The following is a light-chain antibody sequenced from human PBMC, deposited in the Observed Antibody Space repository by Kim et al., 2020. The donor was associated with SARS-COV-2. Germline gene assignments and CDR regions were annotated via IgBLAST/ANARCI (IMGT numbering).Light chain of an antibody. V-gene: IGKV1-16*02. Sequence: ASAGDTVTITCRASQGIRQYLAWFRQKPGKAPESLIYATSTLESGVPSKFSGHGSGTDFTLTISGLQPEDSATYFCQQYYSYPITFGQGTRLEIK. J-gene: IGKJ5*01. CDR1: QGIRQY. CDR2: ATS. CDR3: QQYYSYPIT.